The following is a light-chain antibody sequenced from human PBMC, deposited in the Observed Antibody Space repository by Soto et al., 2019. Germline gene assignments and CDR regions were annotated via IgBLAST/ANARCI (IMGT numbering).Light chain of an antibody. J-gene: IGLJ1*01. CDR2: DVN. CDR1: SSDIGAYNR. Sequence: QSVLTQPPSVPGSPGQSVAISCTGTSSDIGAYNRVSWYQQPPGTAPKLMIYDVNNRPSGVPDRFSGSKSGNTASLTISGLQADDEADYYCSSFTSSNTYVFGTGTKLTVL. V-gene: IGLV2-18*02. CDR3: SSFTSSNTYV.